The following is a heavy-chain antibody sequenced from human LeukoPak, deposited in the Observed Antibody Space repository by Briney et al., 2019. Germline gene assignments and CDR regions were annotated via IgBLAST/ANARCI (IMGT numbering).Heavy chain of an antibody. J-gene: IGHJ4*02. CDR1: GFTFSSYS. CDR3: ARGEVTTTND. V-gene: IGHV3-30*03. CDR2: ISYDGSNK. Sequence: GGSLRLSCAASGFTFSSYSMNWVRQAPGKGLEWVAVISYDGSNKYYADSVKGRFTISRDNSKNTLYLQMNSLRAEDTAVYYCARGEVTTTNDWGQGTLVTVSS. D-gene: IGHD4-17*01.